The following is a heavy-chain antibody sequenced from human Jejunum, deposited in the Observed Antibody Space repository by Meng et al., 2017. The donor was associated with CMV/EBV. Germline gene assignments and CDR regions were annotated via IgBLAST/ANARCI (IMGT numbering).Heavy chain of an antibody. CDR2: IYYSGST. V-gene: IGHV4-59*01. J-gene: IGHJ5*02. CDR1: SYS. D-gene: IGHD2-15*01. CDR3: AKDKGCRDTTCQNWLDP. Sequence: SYSWPWIRQPPGKGLEWIGYIYYSGSTTYNPSLKSRVTISIDRSKNQFSLKLTSVTAADTAVYYCAKDKGCRDTTCQNWLDPWGQGTRVTVSS.